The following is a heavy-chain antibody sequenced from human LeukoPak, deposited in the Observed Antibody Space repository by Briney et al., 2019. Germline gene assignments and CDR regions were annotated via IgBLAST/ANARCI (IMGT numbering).Heavy chain of an antibody. CDR1: GFTFSEYW. V-gene: IGHV3-74*01. Sequence: GGSLRLSCAASGFTFSEYWMHWVRQAPGKGLVWVSRIRTDGDTSYADSVRGRFTISRDNSKNTLYLRMNSLRAEDTAVYYCARDARVGDPFDYWGQGTLVTVSS. J-gene: IGHJ4*02. CDR3: ARDARVGDPFDY. D-gene: IGHD4-17*01. CDR2: IRTDGDT.